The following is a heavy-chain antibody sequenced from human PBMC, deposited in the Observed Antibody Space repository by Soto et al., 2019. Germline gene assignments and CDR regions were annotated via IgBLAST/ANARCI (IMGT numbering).Heavy chain of an antibody. D-gene: IGHD6-19*01. J-gene: IGHJ6*02. CDR3: AKDEGRSSGMDV. CDR2: ISWDGGST. V-gene: IGHV3-43*01. Sequence: PGGSLRLSCAASGFTFDDYTMHWVRQAPGKGLEWVSLISWDGGSTYYADSVKGRFTISRDNSKNSLYLQMNSLRTEDTALYYCAKDEGRSSGMDVWGQGTTVTVSS. CDR1: GFTFDDYT.